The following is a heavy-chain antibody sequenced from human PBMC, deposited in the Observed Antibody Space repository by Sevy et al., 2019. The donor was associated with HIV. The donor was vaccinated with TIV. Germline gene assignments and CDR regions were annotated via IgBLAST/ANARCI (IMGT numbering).Heavy chain of an antibody. V-gene: IGHV4-34*01. J-gene: IGHJ4*02. CDR1: GGSFSGYY. CDR2: INHSGST. D-gene: IGHD2-8*01. Sequence: SETLSLTCAVYGGSFSGYYWSWIRQPPGKGLEWIGEINHSGSTNYNPSLKSRVTISVDTSKNQFSLKLSSVTAADTAVYYCARGTNGGYFDYWGQGTLVNVSS. CDR3: ARGTNGGYFDY.